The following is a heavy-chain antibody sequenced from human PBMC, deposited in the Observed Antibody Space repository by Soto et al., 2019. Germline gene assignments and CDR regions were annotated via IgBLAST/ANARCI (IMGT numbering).Heavy chain of an antibody. J-gene: IGHJ6*02. CDR3: ARENSAYYFNFGMDV. D-gene: IGHD4-4*01. CDR1: GFTFSDHY. V-gene: IGHV3-72*01. Sequence: EVQLVESGGGLVQPGGSLRLSCAASGFTFSDHYMDWVRQAPGKGLEWVGRTRNKANSYTTEYAATVKGRFTISRDDSTTSLYMHMNRLKTVDTAVYYWARENSAYYFNFGMDVSGQGTTVTVSS. CDR2: TRNKANSYTT.